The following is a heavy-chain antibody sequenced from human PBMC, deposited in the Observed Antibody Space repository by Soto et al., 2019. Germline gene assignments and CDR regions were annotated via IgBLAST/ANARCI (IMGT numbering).Heavy chain of an antibody. V-gene: IGHV1-46*03. J-gene: IGHJ3*02. CDR3: ASVHDYGDYDDAFDI. CDR2: INPSGGST. D-gene: IGHD4-17*01. Sequence: ASVKVSCKASGYTFTSYYMHWVRQAPGQGLEWMGIINPSGGSTSYAQKFQGRVTMTRDTSTSTVYMELSSLRSEDTAVYYCASVHDYGDYDDAFDIWGQGTMVTVSS. CDR1: GYTFTSYY.